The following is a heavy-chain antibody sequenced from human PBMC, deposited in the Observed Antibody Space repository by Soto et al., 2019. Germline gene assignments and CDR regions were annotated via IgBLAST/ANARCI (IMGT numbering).Heavy chain of an antibody. Sequence: QVQLVQSGAEVKKPGSSVKVSCKASGGTFSSYAISWVRQAPGQGPEWMGGIIPIFGTANYAQKFQGRVTITADESTSTAYMELSSLRSEDTAVYYCARTHIVVVVAATSYWFDPWGQGTLVTVSS. V-gene: IGHV1-69*01. D-gene: IGHD2-15*01. CDR2: IIPIFGTA. J-gene: IGHJ5*02. CDR1: GGTFSSYA. CDR3: ARTHIVVVVAATSYWFDP.